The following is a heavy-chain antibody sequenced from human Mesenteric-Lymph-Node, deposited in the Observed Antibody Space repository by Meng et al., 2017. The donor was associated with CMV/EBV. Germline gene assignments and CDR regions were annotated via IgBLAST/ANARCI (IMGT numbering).Heavy chain of an antibody. Sequence: SETLSLTCNVSGGSISGYYWSWIRQPPGKGLEWIASVYYSGSTNYNPSLKSRVTMSVDTSKNQLLLNLNSVTAADTAVYYCASGTHSSNWYDYWGQGTLVTVSS. J-gene: IGHJ5*01. D-gene: IGHD6-13*01. CDR2: VYYSGST. V-gene: IGHV4-59*01. CDR1: GGSISGYY. CDR3: ASGTHSSNWYDY.